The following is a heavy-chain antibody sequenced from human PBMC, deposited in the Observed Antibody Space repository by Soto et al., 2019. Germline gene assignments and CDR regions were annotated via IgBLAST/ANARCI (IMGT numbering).Heavy chain of an antibody. J-gene: IGHJ6*02. CDR1: GFTFNTYG. CDR3: AKGQHCSSTSCYFYSYGMDV. D-gene: IGHD2-2*01. Sequence: QVQLVESGGGVVQPGRSLRLSCAASGFTFNTYGMHWVRQAPGKGLEWVAVISYDGSNKYYADSVKGRLTISRDNSKNTXYXXMNSLRAEDTAVYYCAKGQHCSSTSCYFYSYGMDVWGQGTTVAVSS. CDR2: ISYDGSNK. V-gene: IGHV3-30*18.